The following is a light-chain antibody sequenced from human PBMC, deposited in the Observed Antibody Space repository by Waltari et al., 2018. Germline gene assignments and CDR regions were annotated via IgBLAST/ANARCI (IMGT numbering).Light chain of an antibody. V-gene: IGLV2-11*01. CDR2: DIF. J-gene: IGLJ3*02. CDR3: CSFEGTWV. CDR1: GSDY. Sequence: QSALTQPHSVSGSVGESGTIPCPGTGSDYVSWYQQLPGKAPKLLIYDIFQRPSGVPDRFFGSKSGNSASLTVSGLQTEDEADYYCCSFEGTWVFGGGTKLTVL.